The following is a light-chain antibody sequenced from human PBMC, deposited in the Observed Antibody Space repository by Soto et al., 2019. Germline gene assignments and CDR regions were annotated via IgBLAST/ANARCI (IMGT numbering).Light chain of an antibody. CDR2: DVS. J-gene: IGLJ1*01. Sequence: QSALTQPASVSGSPGQSITISCTGTSSDVGGYNHVSWYQQHPGKAPKLMIYDVSNRPSGVSNRFTGSKSGNTASLTISGLQAEDEADYYCSSYTSISTLVVFGTGTKVTVL. CDR3: SSYTSISTLVV. CDR1: SSDVGGYNH. V-gene: IGLV2-14*01.